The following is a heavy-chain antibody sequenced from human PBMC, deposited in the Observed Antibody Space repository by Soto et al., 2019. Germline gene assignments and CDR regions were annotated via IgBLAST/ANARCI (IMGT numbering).Heavy chain of an antibody. CDR3: ARTPPLGYCTNGVCPHPPYYYYYGMDV. CDR1: GGTFSSYA. V-gene: IGHV1-69*13. Sequence: GASVKVSCKASGGTFSSYAISWVRQAPGQGLEWMGGIIPIFGTANYAQKFQGRVTITADESTSTAYMELSSLRSEDTAVYYCARTPPLGYCTNGVCPHPPYYYYYGMDVWGQGTTVTVSS. J-gene: IGHJ6*02. CDR2: IIPIFGTA. D-gene: IGHD2-8*01.